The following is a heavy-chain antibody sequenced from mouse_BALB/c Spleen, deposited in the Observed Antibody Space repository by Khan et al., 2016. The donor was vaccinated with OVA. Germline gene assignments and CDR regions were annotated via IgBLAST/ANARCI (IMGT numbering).Heavy chain of an antibody. J-gene: IGHJ3*01. CDR3: TRRNWDVAWFAY. V-gene: IGHV1-5*01. CDR2: IYPGNTDT. D-gene: IGHD4-1*01. CDR1: GYTFISCW. Sequence: VQLKESGTVLARPGASVKMSCKASGYTFISCWMHWVKQRPGQGLEWIGDIYPGNTDTNYNQKFKGKAKLTAVTSTSTAYMELSSLTNEDSAVYYCTRRNWDVAWFAYWGQGTLVTVSA.